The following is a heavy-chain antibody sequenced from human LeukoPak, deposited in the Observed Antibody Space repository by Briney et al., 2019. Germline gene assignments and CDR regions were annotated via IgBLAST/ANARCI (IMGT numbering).Heavy chain of an antibody. V-gene: IGHV3-30*18. D-gene: IGHD3-3*01. CDR2: ISYDGSNK. CDR3: AKDPSRMGYYDFWSGSNDY. J-gene: IGHJ4*02. Sequence: GGSLRLSCAASGFTFSSYGMHWVRQAPGKGLEWVAVISYDGSNKYYADSVKGRFTISRDNSKNTLYLQMNSLRAEDTAVYYCAKDPSRMGYYDFWSGSNDYWGQGTLVTVSS. CDR1: GFTFSSYG.